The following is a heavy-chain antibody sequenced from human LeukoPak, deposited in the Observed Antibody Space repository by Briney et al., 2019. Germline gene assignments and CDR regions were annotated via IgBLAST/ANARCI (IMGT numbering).Heavy chain of an antibody. J-gene: IGHJ4*02. CDR3: ATATIFGVVAYFDY. D-gene: IGHD3-3*01. V-gene: IGHV1-46*01. CDR1: GYTFTSYY. CDR2: INPSGGST. Sequence: ASVKVSCKASGYTFTSYYMHWVRQAPGQGLEWMGIINPSGGSTSYAQKFQGRVTITADESTSTAYMELSSLRSEDTAVYYCATATIFGVVAYFDYWGQGTLVTVSS.